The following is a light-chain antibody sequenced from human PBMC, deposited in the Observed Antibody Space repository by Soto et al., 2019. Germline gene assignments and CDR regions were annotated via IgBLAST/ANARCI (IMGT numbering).Light chain of an antibody. V-gene: IGLV2-14*02. CDR3: TSYTSSTPFYG. Sequence: QSVLTQPSSVSGSPGQSITISCTGTSNDVGSYSLVSWYQQHPGKAPKLMICEVSKRPSGVSNRFSGSKSGNTASLTISGLQAEDEAEYYCTSYTSSTPFYGFGTGTKVTVL. CDR2: EVS. CDR1: SNDVGSYSL. J-gene: IGLJ1*01.